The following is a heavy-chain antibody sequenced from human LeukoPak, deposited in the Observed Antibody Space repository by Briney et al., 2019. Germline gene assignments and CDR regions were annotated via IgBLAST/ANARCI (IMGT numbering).Heavy chain of an antibody. CDR3: ARDGSGGSVAFDH. CDR2: IYYSGST. Sequence: SETLSLTCTVSGGSISSYYWSWIRQPPGKGLEWIGYIYYSGSTNYNPSLKSRVTISVDTSKNQFSLKLSSVTAADTAVYYCARDGSGGSVAFDHWGQGTLVTVSS. CDR1: GGSISSYY. J-gene: IGHJ4*02. D-gene: IGHD4-23*01. V-gene: IGHV4-59*12.